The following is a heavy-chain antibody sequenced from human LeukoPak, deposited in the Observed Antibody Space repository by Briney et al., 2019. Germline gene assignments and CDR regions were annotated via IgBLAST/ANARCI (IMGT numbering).Heavy chain of an antibody. CDR1: GFTFSSYG. V-gene: IGHV3-30*02. Sequence: GGSLRLTCAASGFTFSSYGMHWVRQAPGKGLEWVAFIRYDGGNKYYADSVKGRFTISRDNSKNTLYLQMNSLRAEDTAVYYCAKDLDRMIVVVTNFDYWGQGTLVTVSS. CDR2: IRYDGGNK. CDR3: AKDLDRMIVVVTNFDY. D-gene: IGHD3-22*01. J-gene: IGHJ4*02.